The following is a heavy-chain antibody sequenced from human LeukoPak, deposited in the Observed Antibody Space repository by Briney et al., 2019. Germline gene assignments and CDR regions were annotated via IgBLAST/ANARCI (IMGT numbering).Heavy chain of an antibody. Sequence: SQTLSLTCAISGDSVSSINGAWNWVRQSPSRGLEWLGRTCYRSKWYSDYAVPIQGRISINPDTSKNQFTLHLFSVTPDDTAVYYCARDVATTGWYTFDYWGQGTRVTASS. CDR1: GDSVSSINGA. J-gene: IGHJ4*02. D-gene: IGHD6-19*01. CDR2: TCYRSKWYS. CDR3: ARDVATTGWYTFDY. V-gene: IGHV6-1*01.